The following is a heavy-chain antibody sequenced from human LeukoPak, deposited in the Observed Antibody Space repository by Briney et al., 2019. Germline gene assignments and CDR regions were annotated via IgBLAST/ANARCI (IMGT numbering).Heavy chain of an antibody. V-gene: IGHV4-34*01. CDR3: ARASPGILDY. J-gene: IGHJ4*02. CDR2: INHSGST. CDR1: GGSFSGYY. D-gene: IGHD1-14*01. Sequence: PSETLSLTCAVYGGSFSGYYWSWIRQPPGKGLEWIGEINHSGSTNYNPSLKSRVTISADTSKNQFSLKLSSVTAADTAVYYCARASPGILDYWGQGTLVTVSS.